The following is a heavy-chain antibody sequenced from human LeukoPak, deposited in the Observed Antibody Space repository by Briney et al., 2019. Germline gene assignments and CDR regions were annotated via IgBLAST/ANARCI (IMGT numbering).Heavy chain of an antibody. Sequence: PGGSLRLSCAASGFTFSSYGMHWVRQAPGKGLEWVAVIWYDGSNKYYADSVKGRFTISRDNSKNTLYLQMNSLRAEDTAVYYCAKDVGGYNTGAFDYWGQGTLVTVSS. V-gene: IGHV3-33*06. CDR1: GFTFSSYG. CDR3: AKDVGGYNTGAFDY. CDR2: IWYDGSNK. J-gene: IGHJ4*02. D-gene: IGHD5-24*01.